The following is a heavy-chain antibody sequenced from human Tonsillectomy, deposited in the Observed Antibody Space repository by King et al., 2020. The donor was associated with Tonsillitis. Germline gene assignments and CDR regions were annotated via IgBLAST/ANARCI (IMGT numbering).Heavy chain of an antibody. D-gene: IGHD4-17*01. J-gene: IGHJ5*02. Sequence: VQLVESGGGLVQPGGSLRLSCAASGFTFSSYAMGWVRQAPGKGLEWVSSIGGSGGSTYYADSVKGRFTISRDNSKNTLYLQMNSLRDEDTAVYFCAKDYGDYTLGFGHWGQGTLVTVSA. CDR1: GFTFSSYA. CDR3: AKDYGDYTLGFGH. V-gene: IGHV3-23*04. CDR2: IGGSGGST.